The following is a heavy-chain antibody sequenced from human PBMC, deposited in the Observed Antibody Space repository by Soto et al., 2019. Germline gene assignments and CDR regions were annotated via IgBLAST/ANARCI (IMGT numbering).Heavy chain of an antibody. Sequence: SETLSLTCTVSGGSISSYYWSWIRQPPGKGLEWIGYIYYSGSTNYNPSLKSRVTISVDTSKNQFSLKLSSVTAADTAVYYCARGYYLDYWGQGTLVTVSS. CDR1: GGSISSYY. CDR2: IYYSGST. CDR3: ARGYYLDY. V-gene: IGHV4-59*01. J-gene: IGHJ4*02.